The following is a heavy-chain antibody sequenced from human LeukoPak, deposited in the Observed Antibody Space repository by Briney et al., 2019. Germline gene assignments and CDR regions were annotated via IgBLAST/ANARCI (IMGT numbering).Heavy chain of an antibody. D-gene: IGHD3-16*01. CDR2: IYHSGRT. CDR3: ARDGSLGASGGDY. J-gene: IGHJ4*02. V-gene: IGHV4-38-2*02. CDR1: GYSISSGYY. Sequence: SETLSLTCTVSGYSISSGYYWGWIRQPPGKGLEWIGNIYHSGRTYYNPSLKSRVTISVDTSKNRFSLKLSSVTAADTAVYYCARDGSLGASGGDYWGQGTLVTVSS.